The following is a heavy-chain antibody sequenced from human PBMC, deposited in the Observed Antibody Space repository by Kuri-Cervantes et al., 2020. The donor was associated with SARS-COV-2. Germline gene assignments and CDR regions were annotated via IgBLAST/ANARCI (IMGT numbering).Heavy chain of an antibody. Sequence: ASVKVSCKVSGYTLTELSMHWVRQAPGKGLERMGGFDPEDGEKIYAQKFQGRVTMTEDTSTDTAYMELSSLRSEDTAVYYCATAYCGGDCYSRADAFDIWGQGTMVTVSS. CDR3: ATAYCGGDCYSRADAFDI. V-gene: IGHV1-24*01. CDR1: GYTLTELS. D-gene: IGHD2-21*01. CDR2: FDPEDGEK. J-gene: IGHJ3*02.